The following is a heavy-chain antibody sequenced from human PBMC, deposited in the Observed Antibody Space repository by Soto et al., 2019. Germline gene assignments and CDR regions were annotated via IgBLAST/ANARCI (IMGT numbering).Heavy chain of an antibody. CDR1: DGSFSDFY. CDR2: IYHSGST. D-gene: IGHD2-2*01. J-gene: IGHJ5*02. Sequence: SEPLSLTCAVYDGSFSDFYWTWIRQRPGKGLEWIGEIYHSGSTYYNPSLKSRVTISVDRSKNQFSLKLSSVTAADTAVYYCARVPDRWGQGTLVTSPQ. V-gene: IGHV4-34*01. CDR3: ARVPDR.